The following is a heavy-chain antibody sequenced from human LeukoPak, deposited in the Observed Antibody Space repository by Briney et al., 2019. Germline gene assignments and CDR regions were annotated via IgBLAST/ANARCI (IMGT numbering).Heavy chain of an antibody. J-gene: IGHJ5*02. Sequence: SETLSLTCTVSGGSISSGDYHWNWIRQSPGKGLEWIGFIHDSGSTYFNPSLKSRVTMSRDMSKKQFSLMLSSLTAADTAVYYCARGFGSGSYYYGWFDPWGQGTLVTVSS. D-gene: IGHD3-10*01. CDR2: IHDSGST. CDR1: GGSISSGDYH. CDR3: ARGFGSGSYYYGWFDP. V-gene: IGHV4-30-4*01.